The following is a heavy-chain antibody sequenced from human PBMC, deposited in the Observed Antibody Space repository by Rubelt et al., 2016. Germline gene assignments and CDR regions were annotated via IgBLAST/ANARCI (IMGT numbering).Heavy chain of an antibody. CDR2: ITNGGGNT. Sequence: EVQLLESGGGLVQPGGSLRLSCAASGFTFSSYAMCWVRQAPGKGLEWVSVITNGGGNTYYADSVKGRFTISRDNSKNTLYLQMNSLRDEDTAVYYCARGGKQQLGPYYYVMDVWGQGTTVTVSS. J-gene: IGHJ6*02. CDR3: ARGGKQQLGPYYYVMDV. D-gene: IGHD6-13*01. V-gene: IGHV3-23*01. CDR1: GFTFSSYA.